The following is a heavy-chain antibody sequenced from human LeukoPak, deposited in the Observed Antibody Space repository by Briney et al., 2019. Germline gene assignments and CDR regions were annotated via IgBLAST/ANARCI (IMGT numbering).Heavy chain of an antibody. CDR3: ARAEPAYYDILTGYYRQAVLDY. CDR1: GYTFTSYY. J-gene: IGHJ4*02. D-gene: IGHD3-9*01. V-gene: IGHV1-46*01. CDR2: INPSGGST. Sequence: ASVKVSCKASGYTFTSYYMHWVRQAPGQGLEWMGIINPSGGSTSYAQKFQGRVTMTRDTSTSTVYMELSSLRSEDTAVYYCARAEPAYYDILTGYYRQAVLDYWGQGTLVTVSS.